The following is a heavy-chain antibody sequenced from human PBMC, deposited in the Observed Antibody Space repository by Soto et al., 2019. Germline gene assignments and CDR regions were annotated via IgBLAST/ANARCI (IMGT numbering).Heavy chain of an antibody. D-gene: IGHD3-22*01. J-gene: IGHJ5*02. CDR3: ARDYDSSATGFDP. Sequence: PGASLRLSCAASGFTFSDYYMSWIRQAPGKGQEWVSYISSSSSYTNYADSVKGRFTISRDNAKNSLYLQMNSLRAEDTAVYYCARDYDSSATGFDPWGQGTLVTVSS. CDR2: ISSSSSYT. CDR1: GFTFSDYY. V-gene: IGHV3-11*05.